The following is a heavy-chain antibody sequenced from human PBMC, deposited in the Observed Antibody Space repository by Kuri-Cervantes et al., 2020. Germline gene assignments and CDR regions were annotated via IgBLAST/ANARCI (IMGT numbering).Heavy chain of an antibody. J-gene: IGHJ5*02. D-gene: IGHD6-19*01. Sequence: GGSLRLSCAASGFTFSSYAMSWVRQAPGKGLEWVSAISGSGGSTYYADSVKGRFTISRDNSNNTLYLQMESLRVEDTAVYFCARGCQYSSGWYVSPWGQGTLVTVSS. CDR1: GFTFSSYA. CDR3: ARGCQYSSGWYVSP. CDR2: ISGSGGST. V-gene: IGHV3-23*01.